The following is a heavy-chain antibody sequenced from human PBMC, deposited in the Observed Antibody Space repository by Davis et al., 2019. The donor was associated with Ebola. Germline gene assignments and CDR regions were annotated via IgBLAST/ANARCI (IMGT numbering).Heavy chain of an antibody. CDR3: ARPMTQYYYYYYMDV. CDR1: GFTFSDYY. CDR2: ISSSGSTI. Sequence: PGGSLRLSCAASGFTFSDYYMSWIRQAPGKGLEWVSYISSSGSTIYYADSVKGRFTISRDNAKNSLYLQMNSLRAEDTAVYYCARPMTQYYYYYYMDVWGKGTTVTVSS. J-gene: IGHJ6*03. V-gene: IGHV3-11*04.